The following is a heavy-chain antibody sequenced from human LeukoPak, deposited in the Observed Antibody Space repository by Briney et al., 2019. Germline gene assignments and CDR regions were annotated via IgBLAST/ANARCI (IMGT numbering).Heavy chain of an antibody. Sequence: PSETLSLTCTVSGGSISSSGYWGWIRQPPGKGLEWIGEINHSGSTNYNPSLKSRVTISVDTSKNQFSLKLSSVTAADTAVYYCARRVYYYGSRPIDYWGQGTLVTVSS. J-gene: IGHJ4*02. CDR2: INHSGST. CDR3: ARRVYYYGSRPIDY. V-gene: IGHV4-39*07. D-gene: IGHD3-10*01. CDR1: GGSISSSGY.